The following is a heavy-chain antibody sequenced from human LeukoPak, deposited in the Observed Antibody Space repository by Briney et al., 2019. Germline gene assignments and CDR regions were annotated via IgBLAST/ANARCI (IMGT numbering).Heavy chain of an antibody. D-gene: IGHD4-17*01. CDR2: ISYDGRNE. Sequence: PGGSLRLSCTAAGFTFSNHALHWGRQAPGKGQEWVTVISYDGRNEYYAASVTGRFTISIDNSKNTVSLQLNSLRVEDAAVYYCARPTTVTKISADAFDIWGQGTMAPVSS. CDR3: ARPTTVTKISADAFDI. CDR1: GFTFSNHA. J-gene: IGHJ3*02. V-gene: IGHV3-30*04.